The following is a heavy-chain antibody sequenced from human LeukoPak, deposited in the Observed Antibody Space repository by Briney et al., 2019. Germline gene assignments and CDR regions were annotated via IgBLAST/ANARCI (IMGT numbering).Heavy chain of an antibody. V-gene: IGHV4-59*01. J-gene: IGHJ4*02. CDR3: TRITIHGNSDY. Sequence: LETLSLTCTVSGDSMSYYYWSWVRQTPGKGLEWLGYMYYTGRTKYNPSLKSRVTFSLDMSKNQFSLKLDSVTAADTAMYYCTRITIHGNSDYWGQGTLVTVSS. CDR1: GDSMSYYY. CDR2: MYYTGRT. D-gene: IGHD5-24*01.